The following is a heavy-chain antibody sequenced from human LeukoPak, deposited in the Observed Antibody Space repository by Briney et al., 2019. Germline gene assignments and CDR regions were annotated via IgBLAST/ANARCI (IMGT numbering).Heavy chain of an antibody. D-gene: IGHD3-3*01. CDR2: ISNDSVDK. Sequence: GGPLRLSCVGSGFRFSDYYMSWIRQAPGKGLEWVSYISNDSVDKYYVDSVRGRFTISRDNAKKSMYLQMSGLRVEDTAVYYCARRDWVSGAVRAFDIWGQGTMVTVSS. J-gene: IGHJ3*02. V-gene: IGHV3-11*04. CDR1: GFRFSDYY. CDR3: ARRDWVSGAVRAFDI.